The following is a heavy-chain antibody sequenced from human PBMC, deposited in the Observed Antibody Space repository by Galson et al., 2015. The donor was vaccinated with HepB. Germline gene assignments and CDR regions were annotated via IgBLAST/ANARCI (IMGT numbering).Heavy chain of an antibody. J-gene: IGHJ6*02. V-gene: IGHV4-34*01. CDR2: INHSGST. Sequence: LSLTCAVYGGSFSGYYWSWIRQPPGKGLEWIGEINHSGSTNYNPSLKSRVTISVDTSKNQFSLKLSSVTAADTAVYYCARSRAFLQHYYGMDVWGQGTTVTVSS. D-gene: IGHD2/OR15-2a*01. CDR3: ARSRAFLQHYYGMDV. CDR1: GGSFSGYY.